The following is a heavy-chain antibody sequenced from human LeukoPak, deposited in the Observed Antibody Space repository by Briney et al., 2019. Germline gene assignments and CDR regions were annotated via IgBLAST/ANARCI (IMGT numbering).Heavy chain of an antibody. J-gene: IGHJ4*02. CDR2: IKQDGSEK. D-gene: IGHD1-1*01. Sequence: PGGSLRLSCAATGFTFSSYWMSWVRQAPGKGLEWVANIKQDGSEKYYVDSVKGRFTISRDNSKNTLYLQMNSLRAEDTAVYYCAKSFRGIHWNDGFDYWGQGTLVTVSS. CDR3: AKSFRGIHWNDGFDY. V-gene: IGHV3-7*03. CDR1: GFTFSSYW.